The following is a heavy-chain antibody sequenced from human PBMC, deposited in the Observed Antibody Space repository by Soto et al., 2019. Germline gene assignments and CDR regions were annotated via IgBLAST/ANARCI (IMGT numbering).Heavy chain of an antibody. J-gene: IGHJ4*02. CDR1: GGSISSGGYY. CDR2: IFDSGTT. CDR3: ASQASGWYPDY. D-gene: IGHD6-19*01. Sequence: QVQLQESGPGLVKPSQTLSLTCTVSGGSISSGGYYWSWLRQHPGKGLEWIGYIFDSGTTYYNPSLKSRVTISVDPSKIQFSLRLTSVNATDTAVYYCASQASGWYPDYWGQGTLVTVSS. V-gene: IGHV4-31*03.